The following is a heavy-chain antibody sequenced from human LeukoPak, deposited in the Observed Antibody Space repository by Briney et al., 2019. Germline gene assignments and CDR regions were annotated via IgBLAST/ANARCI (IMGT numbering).Heavy chain of an antibody. Sequence: SETLPLTCAVYGGSFSGYYWSWIRQPPGKGLEWIGEINHSGSTNYNPSLKSRVSISVDTSKNQFSLKLSSVTAADTAVYYCARRHSSSWYGRAVRFDPWGQGTLVTVSS. CDR2: INHSGST. D-gene: IGHD6-13*01. CDR3: ARRHSSSWYGRAVRFDP. V-gene: IGHV4-34*01. J-gene: IGHJ5*02. CDR1: GGSFSGYY.